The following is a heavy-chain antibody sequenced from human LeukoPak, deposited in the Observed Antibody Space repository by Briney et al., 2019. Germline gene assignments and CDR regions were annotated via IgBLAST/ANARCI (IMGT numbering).Heavy chain of an antibody. CDR3: ARDRAVYYDILTGAGDWFDP. J-gene: IGHJ5*02. CDR1: GGSFSGYY. Sequence: SETLSLTCAVYGGSFSGYYWSWIRQPPGKGLEWIGEINHSGSTNYNPSLKSRVTMSVDTSKNQFSLKLSSVTAADTAVYYCARDRAVYYDILTGAGDWFDPWGQGTLVTVSS. CDR2: INHSGST. D-gene: IGHD3-9*01. V-gene: IGHV4-34*01.